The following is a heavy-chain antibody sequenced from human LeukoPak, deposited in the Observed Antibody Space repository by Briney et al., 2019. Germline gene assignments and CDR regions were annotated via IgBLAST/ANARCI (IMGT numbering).Heavy chain of an antibody. V-gene: IGHV3-11*01. Sequence: PGGSLRLSCAASGFTFSDYYMSWIRQAPGKGLEWVSYISSSGINMYYTDSVKGRFTISRDNARNSLYLQMNSLRAEDTAIYYCARGLRYSYGWYFDLWGRGILVTVSS. CDR2: ISSSGINM. CDR3: ARGLRYSYGWYFDL. CDR1: GFTFSDYY. D-gene: IGHD5-18*01. J-gene: IGHJ2*01.